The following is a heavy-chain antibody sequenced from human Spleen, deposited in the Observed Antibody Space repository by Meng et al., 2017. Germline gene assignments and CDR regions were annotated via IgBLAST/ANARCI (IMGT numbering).Heavy chain of an antibody. CDR3: TNGRLTH. J-gene: IGHJ4*02. CDR2: ISNDARST. CDR1: GFTFSNYW. V-gene: IGHV3-74*01. D-gene: IGHD4-23*01. Sequence: GESLKISCAAAGFTFSNYWMDWVRQAPGKGLVWVSRISNDARSTASADSVKGRFTISRDNAKNTVYLQMDSLRAEDSALYYCTNGRLTHWGQGALVTVSS.